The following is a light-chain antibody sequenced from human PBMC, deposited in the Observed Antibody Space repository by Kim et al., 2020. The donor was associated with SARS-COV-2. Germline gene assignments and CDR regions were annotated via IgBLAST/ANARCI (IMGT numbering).Light chain of an antibody. V-gene: IGLV10-54*01. CDR1: SNNVCTQG. Sequence: QADTLTCTGNSNNVCTQGATWLQQHYGHPPDILSYFNTNRPSGISERLSASRSGNSASLTISDLQPEDEADYYCSSWDTSLRVWMFGGGTQLTVL. CDR2: FNT. CDR3: SSWDTSLRVWM. J-gene: IGLJ3*02.